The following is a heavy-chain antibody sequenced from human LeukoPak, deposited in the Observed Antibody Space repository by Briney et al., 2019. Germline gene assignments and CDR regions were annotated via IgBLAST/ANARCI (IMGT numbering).Heavy chain of an antibody. Sequence: GGSLRPSCEASGFSFSSYTSFSSYSMNWVRQAPGKGLEWVSSISYNPSYTYYADSVKGRFTISRDNAKNSLYLQMNSLRAEDTAVYYCATPGKLPNYYYYMDVWGKGTTVTVSS. CDR1: GFSFSSYTSFSSYS. D-gene: IGHD2-15*01. CDR3: ATPGKLPNYYYYMDV. J-gene: IGHJ6*03. CDR2: ISYNPSYT. V-gene: IGHV3-21*01.